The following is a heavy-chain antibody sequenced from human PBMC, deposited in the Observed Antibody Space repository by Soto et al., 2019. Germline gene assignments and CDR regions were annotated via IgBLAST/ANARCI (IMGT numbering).Heavy chain of an antibody. V-gene: IGHV3-23*01. Sequence: EVQLLESGGGLGQPGGSLRLSCAASGFTFSSYAMSWVRQAPGKGLEWVSGIRNSGGSTYYADSVKGRFTISRDDSKNTLYLQMNSLRAEDTAVYYCAKGANSFYFDYWGQGTLVTVSS. D-gene: IGHD2-15*01. CDR2: IRNSGGST. CDR3: AKGANSFYFDY. J-gene: IGHJ4*02. CDR1: GFTFSSYA.